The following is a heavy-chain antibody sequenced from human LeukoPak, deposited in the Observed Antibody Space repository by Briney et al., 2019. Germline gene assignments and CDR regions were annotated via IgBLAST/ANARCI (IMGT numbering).Heavy chain of an antibody. D-gene: IGHD3-10*01. CDR2: MNPNSGNT. Sequence: GASVKVSCKASGYTFTSYDINWVRQATGQGLEWMGWMNPNSGNTGYAQKFQGRVTMTRNTSISTAYMELSSLRSEDTAVYHCATQLLWFGELQGFDYWGQGTLVTVSS. J-gene: IGHJ4*02. V-gene: IGHV1-8*01. CDR1: GYTFTSYD. CDR3: ATQLLWFGELQGFDY.